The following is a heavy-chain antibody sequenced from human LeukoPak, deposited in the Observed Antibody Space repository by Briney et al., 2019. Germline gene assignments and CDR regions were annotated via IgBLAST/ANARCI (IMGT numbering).Heavy chain of an antibody. J-gene: IGHJ4*02. Sequence: ASVKVSCKASGYTFTGYYMHWVRQAPGQGLEWMGWINPNSGGTNYAQKFQGRVTMTRDMSISTAYMELSRLRSDDTAVYYCARDVVVVAPNFDYWGQGTLVTVSS. CDR1: GYTFTGYY. CDR2: INPNSGGT. CDR3: ARDVVVVAPNFDY. V-gene: IGHV1-2*02. D-gene: IGHD2-15*01.